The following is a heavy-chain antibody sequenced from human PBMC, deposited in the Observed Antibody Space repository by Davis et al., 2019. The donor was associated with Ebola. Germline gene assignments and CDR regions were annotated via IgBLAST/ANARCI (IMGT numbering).Heavy chain of an antibody. D-gene: IGHD6-13*01. V-gene: IGHV5-51*01. CDR1: GYNFPNYW. J-gene: IGHJ6*02. Sequence: KVSCKGSGYNFPNYWIGWVRQMPGKGLEWMGIIYPGDSDTRYSPSFQGQVTISADKSISTAYLQWSSLKASDTAMYYCARQGGYSSSGYGMDVWGQGTTVTVSS. CDR2: IYPGDSDT. CDR3: ARQGGYSSSGYGMDV.